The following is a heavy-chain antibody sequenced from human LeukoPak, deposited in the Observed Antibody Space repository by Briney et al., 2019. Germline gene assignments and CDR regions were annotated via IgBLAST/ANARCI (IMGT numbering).Heavy chain of an antibody. Sequence: GGSLRLSCAASGFTFSSHAMNWVRQPPGKGLDWVSSIDKSGDGAFYADSVKGRFTISRDNSKNTLYLQMNSLRREDTAVYYCARRGGTSGWGAFDIWGQGTMVTVSS. CDR1: GFTFSSHA. D-gene: IGHD2-2*01. CDR3: ARRGGTSGWGAFDI. J-gene: IGHJ3*02. V-gene: IGHV3-23*01. CDR2: IDKSGDGA.